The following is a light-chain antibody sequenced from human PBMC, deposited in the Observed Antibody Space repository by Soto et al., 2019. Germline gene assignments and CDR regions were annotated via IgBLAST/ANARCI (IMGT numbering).Light chain of an antibody. CDR3: QQYNIWPLT. CDR1: QSVGSD. V-gene: IGKV3-15*01. J-gene: IGKJ4*01. CDR2: GAA. Sequence: ETQMTQSPVTLSVSPGERVTLSCRASQSVGSDLAWYQKKPGQPPRLLIYGAATRATGIPARFSGSGSGTEFTLTINSLQSEDFALYYCQQYNIWPLTFGGGTRVQIK.